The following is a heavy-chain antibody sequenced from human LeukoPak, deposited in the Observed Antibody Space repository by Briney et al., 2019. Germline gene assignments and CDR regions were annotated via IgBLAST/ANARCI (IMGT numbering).Heavy chain of an antibody. Sequence: ASVKVSCKASGYTFTSYGISWVRQAPGQGLEWMGWISAYNGNTNYAQKLQGRVTMTTDTSTSTAYMELRSLRSDDTAVYYCARVCSGIVVATTDYWGQGTLVTVSS. CDR2: ISAYNGNT. CDR1: GYTFTSYG. J-gene: IGHJ4*02. CDR3: ARVCSGIVVATTDY. D-gene: IGHD1-26*01. V-gene: IGHV1-18*01.